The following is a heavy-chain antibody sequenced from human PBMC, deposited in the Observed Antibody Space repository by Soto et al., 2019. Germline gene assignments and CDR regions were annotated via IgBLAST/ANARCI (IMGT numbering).Heavy chain of an antibody. CDR1: GCSISSGDYY. V-gene: IGHV4-30-4*01. D-gene: IGHD3-22*01. J-gene: IGHJ4*02. CDR2: IYYSGST. CDR3: AREDLNYYDSSGYFY. Sequence: SETLSLTCTASGCSISSGDYYWSWIRQPPGKGLEWIGYIYYSGSTYYNPSLKSRVTISVDTSKNQFSLKLSSVTAADTAVYYCAREDLNYYDSSGYFYWGQGTLVTVSS.